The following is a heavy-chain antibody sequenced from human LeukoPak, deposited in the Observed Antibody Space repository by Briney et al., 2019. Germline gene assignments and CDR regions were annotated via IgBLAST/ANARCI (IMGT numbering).Heavy chain of an antibody. V-gene: IGHV3-21*01. CDR1: GFTLSSYS. Sequence: PGGSLRLSCAASGFTLSSYSMNWVRQAPGKGLEWVSSISSSSSYIHSADSVRGRFTISRDNAKNSLFLQMNSLRAEDTAVYYCARDEWGDAFDIWGQGTMVTVFS. J-gene: IGHJ3*02. CDR2: ISSSSSYI. CDR3: ARDEWGDAFDI. D-gene: IGHD1-26*01.